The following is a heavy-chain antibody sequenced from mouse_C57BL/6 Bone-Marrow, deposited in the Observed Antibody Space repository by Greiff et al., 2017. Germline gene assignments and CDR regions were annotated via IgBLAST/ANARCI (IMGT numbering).Heavy chain of an antibody. Sequence: QVQLQQPGAELVKPGASVKLSCKASGYTFTSYWMHWVKQRPGQGLEWIGMIHPNSGSTNYNEKFKSKATLTVDKSSSTAYMQLSSLTSEDSAVYYCARLGGRGYFDVRGTGTTVTVSS. CDR3: ARLGGRGYFDV. J-gene: IGHJ1*03. D-gene: IGHD1-1*01. CDR2: IHPNSGST. CDR1: GYTFTSYW. V-gene: IGHV1-64*01.